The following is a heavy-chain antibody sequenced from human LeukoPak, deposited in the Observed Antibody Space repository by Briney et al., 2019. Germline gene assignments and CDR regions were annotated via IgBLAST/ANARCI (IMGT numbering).Heavy chain of an antibody. CDR3: ARGAQYYDYVWGSYRSCYFDY. J-gene: IGHJ4*02. CDR2: INHSGST. D-gene: IGHD3-16*02. V-gene: IGHV4-34*01. CDR1: GGSFSGYY. Sequence: PSETLSLTCAAYGGSFSGYYWSWIRQPPGKGLEWIGEINHSGSTNYNPSLKSRVTISVDTSKNQFSLKLSSVTAADTAVYYCARGAQYYDYVWGSYRSCYFDYWGQGTLVTVSS.